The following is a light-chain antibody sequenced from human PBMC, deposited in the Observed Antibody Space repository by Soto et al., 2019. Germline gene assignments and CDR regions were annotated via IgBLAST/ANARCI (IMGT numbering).Light chain of an antibody. V-gene: IGKV4-1*01. CDR1: QSVLSTSNSKNS. CDR2: WAS. J-gene: IGKJ1*01. CDR3: QQYYSTPRT. Sequence: DIVMTQSPDSLAVSLGGRATINCKSSQSVLSTSNSKNSLAWYQQKPGQPPKLLIYWASTRESGVPDRFSGSGSWTEFTLTISSLQAEDVAVYYCQQYYSTPRTFGQGTKVEIK.